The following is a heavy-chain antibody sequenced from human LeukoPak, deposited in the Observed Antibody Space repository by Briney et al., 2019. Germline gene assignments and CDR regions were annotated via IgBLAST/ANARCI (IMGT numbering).Heavy chain of an antibody. Sequence: ASVKVSCKASGYAFTAYHMHWVRQAPGQGPEWMGWINPNSGDAHYAQNFKARVTMTRDTSISTAYMDLSSLTSDDTAVYYCARGSSTWTHIDHWGQGSLVTVSS. V-gene: IGHV1-2*02. D-gene: IGHD6-13*01. CDR2: INPNSGDA. CDR1: GYAFTAYH. CDR3: ARGSSTWTHIDH. J-gene: IGHJ4*02.